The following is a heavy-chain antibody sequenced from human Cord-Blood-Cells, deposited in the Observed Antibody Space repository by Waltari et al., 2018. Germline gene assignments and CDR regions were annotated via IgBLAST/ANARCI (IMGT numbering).Heavy chain of an antibody. Sequence: EVQLVQSGAEVKKPGETLKPSCKGSGYSFTSYWIGRLRQLPGKGLEWMWIIFPGDSDTRYSPSFQGQVTISADKSISTAYLQWSSLKASDTAMYYCARLGKQLERRGAFDIWGQGTMVTVSS. CDR1: GYSFTSYW. V-gene: IGHV5-51*01. CDR2: IFPGDSDT. J-gene: IGHJ3*02. CDR3: ARLGKQLERRGAFDI. D-gene: IGHD1-1*01.